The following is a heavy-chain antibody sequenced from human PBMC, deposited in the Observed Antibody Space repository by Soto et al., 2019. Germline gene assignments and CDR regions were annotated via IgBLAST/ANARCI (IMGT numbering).Heavy chain of an antibody. CDR1: GYSFTSYW. V-gene: IGHV5-51*01. CDR2: IYTGDSDT. J-gene: IGHJ4*02. Sequence: GESLKISCKGSGYSFTSYWIGWVRQMPGKGLEWMGIIYTGDSDTRYSLSFQGQVTISADKSISTAYLQWSSLKASDTALYYCARHTWSSGSPAAFDYWGQGTLVTVSS. CDR3: ARHTWSSGSPAAFDY. D-gene: IGHD1-26*01.